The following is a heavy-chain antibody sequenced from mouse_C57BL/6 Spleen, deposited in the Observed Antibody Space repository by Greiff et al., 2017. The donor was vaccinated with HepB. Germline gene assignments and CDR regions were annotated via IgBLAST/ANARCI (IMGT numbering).Heavy chain of an antibody. V-gene: IGHV1-54*01. J-gene: IGHJ2*01. CDR2: INPGSGGT. D-gene: IGHD4-1*01. CDR1: GYAFTNYL. Sequence: QVHVKQSGAELVRPGTSVKVSCKASGYAFTNYLIEWVKQRPGQGLEWIGVINPGSGGTNYNEKFKGKATLTADKSSSTAYMQLSSLTSEDSAVYFCARCGPGTREPFDYWGQGTTLTVSS. CDR3: ARCGPGTREPFDY.